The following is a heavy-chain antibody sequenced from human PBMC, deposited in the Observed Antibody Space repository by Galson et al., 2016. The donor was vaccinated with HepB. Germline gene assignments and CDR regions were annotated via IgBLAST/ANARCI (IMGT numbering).Heavy chain of an antibody. CDR2: ISSSGTYI. J-gene: IGHJ3*02. CDR3: ARGKEWEDAFDI. D-gene: IGHD1-26*01. CDR1: GFTFSSYS. V-gene: IGHV3-21*01. Sequence: SLRLSCAASGFTFSSYSVNWVRQAPGKGLEWVSYISSSGTYIYYADSVKGRFTISRDNAKRSLYLQMNSLRAEDTAVYYCARGKEWEDAFDIWGQGTMVTVSS.